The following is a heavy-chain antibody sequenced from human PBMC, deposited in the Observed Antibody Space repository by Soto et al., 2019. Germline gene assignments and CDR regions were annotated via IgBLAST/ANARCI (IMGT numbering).Heavy chain of an antibody. CDR1: GYSFTSYW. D-gene: IGHD3-22*01. Sequence: GESLKISCKGSGYSFTSYWTSWVRQMPGKGLEWMGRIDPSDSYTNYSPSFQGHVTISADKSISTAYLQWSSLKASDTAMCYCARLGYYDSSGYPYGMDVWGQGTTVTVSS. J-gene: IGHJ6*02. CDR2: IDPSDSYT. CDR3: ARLGYYDSSGYPYGMDV. V-gene: IGHV5-10-1*01.